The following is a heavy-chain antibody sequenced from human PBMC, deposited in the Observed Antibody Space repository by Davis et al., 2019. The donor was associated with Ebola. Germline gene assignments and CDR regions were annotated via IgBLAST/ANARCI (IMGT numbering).Heavy chain of an antibody. Sequence: GESLKISCAVSGFTLSCCGMHWVRQAPGKELEWVSVISYDVSKTYYADSVKGRFTISRDNAKNTLDLQMNSLRGEDTAVYYCAIGVRGSLEPNDYSDYGDGVFDSWGLGTLVTVSS. D-gene: IGHD4-11*01. J-gene: IGHJ4*02. CDR3: AIGVRGSLEPNDYSDYGDGVFDS. CDR1: GFTLSCCG. V-gene: IGHV3-30*03. CDR2: ISYDVSKT.